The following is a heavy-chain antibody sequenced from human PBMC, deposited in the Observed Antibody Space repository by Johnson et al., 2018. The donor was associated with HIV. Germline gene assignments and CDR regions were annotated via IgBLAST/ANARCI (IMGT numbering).Heavy chain of an antibody. J-gene: IGHJ3*02. V-gene: IGHV3-20*04. CDR2: LNWNGGSA. CDR1: GFTFDDYD. CDR3: ARATYYYDLSGYLTRPRAFDM. Sequence: EVQLVESGGGVVRPGGSLRLSCAASGFTFDDYDMTWVRQGPGKGLEWVSGLNWNGGSAGYAESVKGRFTISRDNAKRSLYLEMNSLRAEDTALYYCARATYYYDLSGYLTRPRAFDMWGQGTMVTVSS. D-gene: IGHD3-3*01.